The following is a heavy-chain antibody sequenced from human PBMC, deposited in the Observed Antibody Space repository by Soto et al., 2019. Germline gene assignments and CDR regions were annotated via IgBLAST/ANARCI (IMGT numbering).Heavy chain of an antibody. J-gene: IGHJ4*02. CDR1: GYTFTSYD. D-gene: IGHD6-25*01. CDR2: MNPNSGNT. CDR3: ARERSLAADY. V-gene: IGHV1-8*01. Sequence: QVQLVQSGAEVKKPGASVKVSCKASGYTFTSYDINWVRQATGQGLEWMGWMNPNSGNTGYAQKFXGXVXMXXNTSISTAYMELSSLRSEDTAVYYCARERSLAADYWGQGTLVTVSS.